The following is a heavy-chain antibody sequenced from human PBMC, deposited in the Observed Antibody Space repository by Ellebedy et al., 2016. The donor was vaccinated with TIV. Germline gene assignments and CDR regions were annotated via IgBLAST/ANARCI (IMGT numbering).Heavy chain of an antibody. CDR2: IYWDDDK. D-gene: IGHD3-22*01. J-gene: IGHJ6*02. V-gene: IGHV2-5*02. Sequence: SGPTLVKPTQTLTLTCTFSGFSLSTSGVGVGWIRQPPGKALEWLALIYWDDDKRYSPSLKSRLTITKDTSKNQVVLTMTNMDPVDTATYYCARQREWLSLYYYGMDVWGQGTTVTVSS. CDR1: GFSLSTSGVG. CDR3: ARQREWLSLYYYGMDV.